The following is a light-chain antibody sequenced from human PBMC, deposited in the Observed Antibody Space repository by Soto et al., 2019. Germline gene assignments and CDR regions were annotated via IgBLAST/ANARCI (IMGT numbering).Light chain of an antibody. V-gene: IGLV2-14*03. J-gene: IGLJ1*01. CDR1: PSDVGGYDF. Sequence: QSALTQPASVSGSLGQSITISCTGTPSDVGGYDFVSWFQQHPGKVPKLIIYEVNHRPSGVSNRFSGSKSGNTASLSISGLQAEDEADYYCSSYIRSSGLVFGTGTKVTVL. CDR3: SSYIRSSGLV. CDR2: EVN.